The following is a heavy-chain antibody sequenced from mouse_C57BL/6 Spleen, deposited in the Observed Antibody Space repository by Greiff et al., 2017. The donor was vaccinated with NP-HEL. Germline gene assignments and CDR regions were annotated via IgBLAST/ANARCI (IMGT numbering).Heavy chain of an antibody. CDR2: IRLKSDNYAT. Sequence: EVMLVESGGGLVQPGGSMKLSCVASGFTFSNYWMNWVRQSPEKGLEWVAQIRLKSDNYATHYAESVKGRFTISRDDSKSSVYLQMNNLRAEDTGIYYCTNPTDYAMDYWGQGTSVTVSS. D-gene: IGHD2-10*01. J-gene: IGHJ4*01. V-gene: IGHV6-3*01. CDR3: TNPTDYAMDY. CDR1: GFTFSNYW.